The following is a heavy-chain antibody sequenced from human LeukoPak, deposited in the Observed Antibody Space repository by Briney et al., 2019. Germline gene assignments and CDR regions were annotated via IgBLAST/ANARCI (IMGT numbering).Heavy chain of an antibody. CDR1: GGSISTTTYY. Sequence: SETLSLTCAVSGGSISTTTYYWGWIRQPPGKGLEWIGYIYYSGSTNYNPSLKSRVTISVDTSKNQFSLKLSSVTAADTAVYYCARGGSCTNGVCCGLPYYYYYGIYVCGQGTTVTVSS. V-gene: IGHV4-61*05. CDR3: ARGGSCTNGVCCGLPYYYYYGIYV. D-gene: IGHD2-8*01. CDR2: IYYSGST. J-gene: IGHJ6*02.